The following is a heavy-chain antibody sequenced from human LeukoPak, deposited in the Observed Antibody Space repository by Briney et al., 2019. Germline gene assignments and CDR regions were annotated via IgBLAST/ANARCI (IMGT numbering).Heavy chain of an antibody. Sequence: SETLSLTCTVSGGSISSYYWSWIRQPPGKGLEWIGYIYHSGSTYYNPSLKSRVTISVDRSKNQFSLKLSSVTAADTAVHYCARGEQQLDFDLWGRGTLVTVSS. CDR3: ARGEQQLDFDL. V-gene: IGHV4-59*04. CDR1: GGSISSYY. CDR2: IYHSGST. J-gene: IGHJ2*01. D-gene: IGHD6-13*01.